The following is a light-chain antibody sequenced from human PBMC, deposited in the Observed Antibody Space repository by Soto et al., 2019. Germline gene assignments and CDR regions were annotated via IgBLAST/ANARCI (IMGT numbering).Light chain of an antibody. J-gene: IGKJ4*01. CDR3: QQSYSTPLT. V-gene: IGKV1-39*01. CDR2: GAS. Sequence: DIQMTQSPSTLSASVGDRVTITCRASQSIGNYLNWYQHKPGKAPNLLIYGASSLHSGVPSSFSGSGSGTDFTLTISSLQPEDFATYYCQQSYSTPLTFGGGTKV. CDR1: QSIGNY.